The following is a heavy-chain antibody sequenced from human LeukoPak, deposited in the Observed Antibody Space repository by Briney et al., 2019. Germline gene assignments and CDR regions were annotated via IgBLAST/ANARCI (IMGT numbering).Heavy chain of an antibody. CDR2: ISSSSSYI. J-gene: IGHJ4*02. D-gene: IGHD1-26*01. V-gene: IGHV3-21*01. CDR3: ARSLGATHSYFDY. CDR1: GFTFSTYA. Sequence: PGGSLRLSCAASGFTFSTYAMTWVRQAPGKGLEWVSSISSSSSYIYYADSVKGRFTISRDNAKNSLYLQMNSLRAEDTAVYYCARSLGATHSYFDYWGQGTLVTVSS.